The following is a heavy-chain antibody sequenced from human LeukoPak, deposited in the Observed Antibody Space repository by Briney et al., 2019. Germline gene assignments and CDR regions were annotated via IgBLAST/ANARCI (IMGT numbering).Heavy chain of an antibody. D-gene: IGHD3-10*01. J-gene: IGHJ4*02. CDR2: ISYDASNK. Sequence: PGGSLRLSCAASGLTFSSYAMHWVRQAPGKGLEWVAVISYDASNKYYADSVKGRFTISRDNAKNTLYLQINSLRAEDTAVYYCAREYYASGDYWGQGTLVTVSS. V-gene: IGHV3-30-3*01. CDR3: AREYYASGDY. CDR1: GLTFSSYA.